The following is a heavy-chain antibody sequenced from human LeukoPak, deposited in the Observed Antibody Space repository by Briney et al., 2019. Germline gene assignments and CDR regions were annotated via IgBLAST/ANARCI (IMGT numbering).Heavy chain of an antibody. CDR2: IYYSGST. Sequence: SETLSLTCTVSGGSISSYYWSWIRQPPGKGLEWIGYIYYSGSTNYNPSLKSRVTISVDTSKNQFSLKLSSVTAADTAVYYCARYSSGWYSVYWGQGTLVTVSS. D-gene: IGHD6-19*01. J-gene: IGHJ4*02. CDR3: ARYSSGWYSVY. CDR1: GGSISSYY. V-gene: IGHV4-59*08.